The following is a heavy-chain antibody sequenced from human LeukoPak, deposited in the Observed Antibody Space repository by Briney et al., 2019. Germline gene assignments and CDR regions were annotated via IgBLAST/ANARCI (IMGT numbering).Heavy chain of an antibody. V-gene: IGHV1-69*13. CDR1: GGTFSSYA. CDR2: IIPIFGTA. CDR3: ARVVGAAGRGYYYYYMDV. J-gene: IGHJ6*03. D-gene: IGHD6-13*01. Sequence: GASVKVSCKAAGGTFSSYAISWVRQDPGQGLEWMGGIIPIFGTANYAQKFQGRVTITADESTSTAYMELSSLRSEDTAVYYCARVVGAAGRGYYYYYMDVWGKGTTVTVSS.